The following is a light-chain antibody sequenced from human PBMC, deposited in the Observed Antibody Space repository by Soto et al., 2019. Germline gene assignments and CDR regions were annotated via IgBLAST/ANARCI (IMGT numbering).Light chain of an antibody. CDR2: WAS. CDR1: QSISYSSNNQNY. J-gene: IGKJ4*01. CDR3: QEYYSSRLT. V-gene: IGKV4-1*01. Sequence: DFVMTQSPDSLAVSLGERATINCKSSQSISYSSNNQNYLAWYQVKPGQPPKLLINWASTRESGVPDRFSGSGSGTDFTLTITSLQAEDVAVYYCQEYYSSRLTFGGGTKVEIK.